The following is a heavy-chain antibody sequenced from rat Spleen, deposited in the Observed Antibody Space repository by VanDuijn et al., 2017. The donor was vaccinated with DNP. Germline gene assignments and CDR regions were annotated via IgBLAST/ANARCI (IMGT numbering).Heavy chain of an antibody. V-gene: IGHV5-7*01. Sequence: EVLLVESGGDLVQPGRSLKLSCAASGFSFSDYYMAWVRRAPTKGLEWVATISYDGSSTYYRDSVKGRFTISRDNAKSTLYLQMNSLRSEDMATYYCTTLNFYASLSEYFDYWGQGVMVTVSS. D-gene: IGHD1-12*01. CDR1: GFSFSDYY. J-gene: IGHJ2*01. CDR3: TTLNFYASLSEYFDY. CDR2: ISYDGSST.